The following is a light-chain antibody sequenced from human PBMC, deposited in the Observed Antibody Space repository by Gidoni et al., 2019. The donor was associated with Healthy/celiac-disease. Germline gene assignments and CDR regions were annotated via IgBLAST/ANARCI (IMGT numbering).Light chain of an antibody. CDR2: GAS. CDR1: PSVSSSY. CDR3: QQYGSSQWT. V-gene: IGKV3-20*01. Sequence: ESVLTQSPGTMSLSPGERANLSCRASPSVSSSYLSWYQQKPGQAPRLIIYGASSRATGIPDRFSGIGSGTDFTLTISRLEPEDFALYFCQQYGSSQWTFGQGTKVEIK. J-gene: IGKJ1*01.